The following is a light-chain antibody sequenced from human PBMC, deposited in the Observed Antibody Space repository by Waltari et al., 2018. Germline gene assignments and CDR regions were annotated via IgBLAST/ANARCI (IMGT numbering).Light chain of an antibody. CDR3: MQATHWPPRYT. J-gene: IGKJ2*01. V-gene: IGKV2-30*01. CDR2: RVS. Sequence: DVVVTQSPLSLPVTLGQPASIPCRSSQSLEYSNGDNYLSWFQQRPGQSPRRLIYRVSNRDSGVPDRFSGSGSGTDFTLEISRVEAEDVGIYYCMQATHWPPRYTFGQGTKLDIK. CDR1: QSLEYSNGDNY.